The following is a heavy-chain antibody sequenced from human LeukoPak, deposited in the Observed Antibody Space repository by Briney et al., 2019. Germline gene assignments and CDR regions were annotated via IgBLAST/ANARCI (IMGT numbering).Heavy chain of an antibody. CDR2: ISSSSSTI. CDR1: GFTFSSYS. CDR3: ARDQSGSYWVDAFDI. D-gene: IGHD1-26*01. V-gene: IGHV3-48*01. Sequence: SGGSLRLSCAASGFTFSSYSMNWVRQAPGKGLEWVSYISSSSSTIYYADSVKGRFTISRDNAKNSLYLQMNSLRAEDTAVYYCARDQSGSYWVDAFDIWGQGTMVTVSS. J-gene: IGHJ3*02.